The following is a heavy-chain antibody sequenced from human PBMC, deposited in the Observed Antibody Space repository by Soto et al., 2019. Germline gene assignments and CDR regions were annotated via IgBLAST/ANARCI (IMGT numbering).Heavy chain of an antibody. V-gene: IGHV4-30-4*01. CDR1: GGSISSGDYY. CDR3: ARDQGNYGRGAFDI. J-gene: IGHJ3*02. D-gene: IGHD3-16*01. CDR2: IYYSGST. Sequence: PSETLSLTCTVSGGSISSGDYYWSWIRQPPGKGLEWIGYIYYSGSTYYNPSLKSRVTISVDTSKNQFPLKLSSVTAADTAVYYCARDQGNYGRGAFDIWGQGTMVTVSS.